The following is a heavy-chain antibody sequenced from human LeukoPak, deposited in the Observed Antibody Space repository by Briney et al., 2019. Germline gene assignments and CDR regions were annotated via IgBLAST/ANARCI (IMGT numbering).Heavy chain of an antibody. CDR2: IYSGGST. D-gene: IGHD3-3*01. CDR3: ARVEWLPRKFDY. J-gene: IGHJ4*02. CDR1: GFTVSSNY. Sequence: GGSLRLSCAASGFTVSSNYMSWVRQAPGKGLEWVSVIYSGGSTYYADSVKGRFTISRDNSKNTLYLQMNSLRAEDTAVYYCARVEWLPRKFDYWGQGTLVTVSS. V-gene: IGHV3-66*01.